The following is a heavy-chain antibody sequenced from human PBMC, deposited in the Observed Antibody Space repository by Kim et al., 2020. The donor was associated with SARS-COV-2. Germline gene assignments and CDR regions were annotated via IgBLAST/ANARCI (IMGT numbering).Heavy chain of an antibody. CDR2: IITNTGNP. Sequence: ASVKVSCKAFGYNFTDSPINWVRQAPGQGPQWMGWIITNTGNPTYAPDFKGRFVFSLDTSVSTAYLQINSLQPDDTAVYYCARDLGTSYFSRALWYFDLWGRGTLISVSS. D-gene: IGHD1-26*01. CDR1: GYNFTDSP. CDR3: ARDLGTSYFSRALWYFDL. V-gene: IGHV7-4-1*02. J-gene: IGHJ2*01.